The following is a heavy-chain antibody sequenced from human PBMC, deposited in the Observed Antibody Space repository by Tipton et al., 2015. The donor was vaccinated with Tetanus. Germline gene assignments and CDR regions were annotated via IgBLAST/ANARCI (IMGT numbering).Heavy chain of an antibody. CDR2: ISVRGSHT. CDR1: GFTFSNYA. J-gene: IGHJ4*02. CDR3: ARMFNWGRCLDY. V-gene: IGHV3-23*01. D-gene: IGHD7-27*01. Sequence: SLRLSCAASGFTFSNYAVAWVRQAPGKGLEWVSGISVRGSHTYYADPVKGRFSISRDNSKNTLYLQMNSLRVEDTAIYYCARMFNWGRCLDYWGQGTLVTVSS.